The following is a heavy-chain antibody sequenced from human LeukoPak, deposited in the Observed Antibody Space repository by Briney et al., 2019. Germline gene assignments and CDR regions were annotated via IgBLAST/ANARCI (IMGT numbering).Heavy chain of an antibody. V-gene: IGHV3-30*04. CDR2: ISYDGSNK. Sequence: PGGSLRLSCAASGFTFGSYAMHWVRQAPGKGLEWVAVISYDGSNKYYADSVKGRFTISRDNSKNTLYLQMNSLRAEDTAVYYCAKDQDYDILTGYQGWFDYWGQGTLVTVSS. D-gene: IGHD3-9*01. CDR3: AKDQDYDILTGYQGWFDY. CDR1: GFTFGSYA. J-gene: IGHJ4*02.